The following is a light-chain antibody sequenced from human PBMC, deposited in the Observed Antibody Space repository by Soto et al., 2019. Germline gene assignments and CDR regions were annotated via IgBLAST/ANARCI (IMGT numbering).Light chain of an antibody. Sequence: QSALTQPASVSGSPGQSVTISCTGTRSDVGGYNYVSWYQQHPGKAPKLMIYDVSNRPSGVSTRFSGFKAANTASLTISGLQADDEGDYYCSSYTTIRTLVVGGGTKLTVL. CDR3: SSYTTIRTLV. CDR2: DVS. CDR1: RSDVGGYNY. J-gene: IGLJ2*01. V-gene: IGLV2-14*01.